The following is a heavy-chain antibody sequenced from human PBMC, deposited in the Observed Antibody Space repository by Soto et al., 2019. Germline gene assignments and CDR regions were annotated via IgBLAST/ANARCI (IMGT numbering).Heavy chain of an antibody. CDR1: GGSISSGGYY. CDR2: IYYSGST. Sequence: SETLSLTCTVSGGSISSGGYYCSWIRQHPGKGLEWIGYIYYSGSTYYNPSLKSRVTISVDTSKNQFSLKLSSVTAADTAVYYCARNRCSSTRCYTVDYWGQCTLVT. V-gene: IGHV4-31*03. J-gene: IGHJ4*02. CDR3: ARNRCSSTRCYTVDY. D-gene: IGHD2-2*02.